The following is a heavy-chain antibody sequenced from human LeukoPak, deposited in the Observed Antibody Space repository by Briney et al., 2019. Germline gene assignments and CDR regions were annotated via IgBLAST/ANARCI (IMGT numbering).Heavy chain of an antibody. CDR3: ARDRDGYVDLSDY. V-gene: IGHV1-2*02. Sequence: ASVKVSCKASGYTFTGYYMHWVRHAPGQGLEWMGWINPNSGGTNYAQKFQGRVTMTRDTSISTAYMELSRLRSDDTAVNYCARDRDGYVDLSDYWGQGTLVTVSS. CDR2: INPNSGGT. D-gene: IGHD2-21*02. J-gene: IGHJ4*02. CDR1: GYTFTGYY.